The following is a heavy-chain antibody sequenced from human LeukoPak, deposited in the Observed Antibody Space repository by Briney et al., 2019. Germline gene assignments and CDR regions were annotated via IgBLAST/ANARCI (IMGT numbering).Heavy chain of an antibody. CDR2: MSYDGHIT. CDR3: AKVQLERRELLPNFDH. Sequence: GGSLRLSCAASGFTFSSYAMTWVRQAPGKGLEWVAVMSYDGHITYYADSLKGRFTISRDNSKNTLYLQMNSLRVEDTAVYYCAKVQLERRELLPNFDHWGQGTLVTVSS. D-gene: IGHD1-1*01. CDR1: GFTFSSYA. J-gene: IGHJ4*02. V-gene: IGHV3-30*18.